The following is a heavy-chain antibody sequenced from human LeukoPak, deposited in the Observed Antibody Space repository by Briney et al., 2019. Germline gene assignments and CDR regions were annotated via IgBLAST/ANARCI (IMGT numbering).Heavy chain of an antibody. CDR1: GYTFTGHY. Sequence: ASVKVSCKASGYTFTGHYIHWVRQAPGQGLEWMGWINPNSGGTNYAQKFQGRVTMTRDTSISTVYMELSSLRSDDPAVYYCARAVRLAGRPGFLDYWGQGTLVTASS. CDR2: INPNSGGT. J-gene: IGHJ4*02. D-gene: IGHD6-6*01. V-gene: IGHV1-2*02. CDR3: ARAVRLAGRPGFLDY.